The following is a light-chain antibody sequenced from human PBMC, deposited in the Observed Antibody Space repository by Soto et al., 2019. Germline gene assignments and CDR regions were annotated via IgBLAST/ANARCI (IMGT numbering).Light chain of an antibody. V-gene: IGLV2-23*01. CDR1: SSDVGSYNL. Sequence: QSALTQPASVSGSPGQSITISCTGTSSDVGSYNLVSWYQQHLGKAPKLMIYEGSKRPSGVSNRFSGSKSGNTASLTISGLQAEDEADYYCCSYAGSTLGVVFGGGTKLTVL. CDR3: CSYAGSTLGVV. CDR2: EGS. J-gene: IGLJ2*01.